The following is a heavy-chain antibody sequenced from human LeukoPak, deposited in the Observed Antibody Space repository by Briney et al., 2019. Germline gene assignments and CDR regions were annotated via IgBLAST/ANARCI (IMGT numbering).Heavy chain of an antibody. CDR2: IKPDGSDT. CDR1: GFTFSTHW. J-gene: IGHJ4*02. D-gene: IGHD6-19*01. V-gene: IGHV3-7*01. CDR3: SGRSGFSSIY. Sequence: GGSLRLSCAASGFTFSTHWTNWVRQAPGGGLEWLANIKPDGSDTYYVDSVKGRFTISRDNAKNLVYLQINSLRTEDTAVYYCSGRSGFSSIYWGQGTLVKVSS.